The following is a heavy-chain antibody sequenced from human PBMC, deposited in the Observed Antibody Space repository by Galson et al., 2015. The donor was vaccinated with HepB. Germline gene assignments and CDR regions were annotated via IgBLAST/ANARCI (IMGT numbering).Heavy chain of an antibody. CDR1: GFTFSSYA. CDR2: ISYDGSNK. D-gene: IGHD6-13*01. V-gene: IGHV3-30*04. Sequence: SLRLSCAASGFTFSSYAMHWVRQAPGKGLEWVPVISYDGSNKYYADSVKGRFTISRDNSKNTLYLQMNSLRAEDTAVYYCASPRSSSKRGEFQHWGQGTLVTVSS. CDR3: ASPRSSSKRGEFQH. J-gene: IGHJ1*01.